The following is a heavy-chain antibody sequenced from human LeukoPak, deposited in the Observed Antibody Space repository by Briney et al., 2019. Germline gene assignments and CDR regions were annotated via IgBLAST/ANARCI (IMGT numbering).Heavy chain of an antibody. J-gene: IGHJ4*02. Sequence: GGSLRLSCAASGFTFSSYGMHWVRQAPGKGLEWVAVIWYDGSNKYYADSVKGRFTISRDNSKNTLYLQMNSLRAEDTAVYYFARDRSSGGIFDYWGQGTLVTVSS. D-gene: IGHD6-6*01. CDR1: GFTFSSYG. V-gene: IGHV3-33*01. CDR2: IWYDGSNK. CDR3: ARDRSSGGIFDY.